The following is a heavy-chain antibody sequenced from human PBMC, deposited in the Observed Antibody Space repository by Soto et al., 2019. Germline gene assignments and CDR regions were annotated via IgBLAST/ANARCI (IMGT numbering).Heavy chain of an antibody. CDR1: GDSVSSNSAA. Sequence: TLSLTCAISGDSVSSNSAAWNWIRQSPSRGLEWLGRTYYRSKWYNDYAVSVKSRITINPDTPKNQFSLQLNSVTPEDTAVYYCARVSIAARPDWYFDLWGRGTLVTSPQ. CDR2: TYYRSKWYN. D-gene: IGHD6-6*01. J-gene: IGHJ2*01. CDR3: ARVSIAARPDWYFDL. V-gene: IGHV6-1*01.